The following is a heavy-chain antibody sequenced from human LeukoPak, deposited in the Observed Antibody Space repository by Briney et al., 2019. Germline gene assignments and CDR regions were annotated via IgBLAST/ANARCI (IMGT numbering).Heavy chain of an antibody. CDR1: GFTFSSYG. CDR2: IWYDGSNK. Sequence: GGSLRLSCAASGFTFSSYGMHWVRQAPGKGLEGGAVIWYDGSNKSYADSVKGRFTISRDNSKNTLYLQMNSLRAEDTAVYYCAREIYSSSSESAGPDAFDIWGQGTMVTVSS. J-gene: IGHJ3*02. D-gene: IGHD6-6*01. V-gene: IGHV3-33*01. CDR3: AREIYSSSSESAGPDAFDI.